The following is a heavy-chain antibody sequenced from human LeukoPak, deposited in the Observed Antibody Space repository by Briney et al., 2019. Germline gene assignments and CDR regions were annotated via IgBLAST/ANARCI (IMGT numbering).Heavy chain of an antibody. J-gene: IGHJ5*02. CDR2: VHFRGST. Sequence: SDTLTLTCTVSGGSITGNYWNWIRQSPGKGLEFIGYVHFRGSTDYNPSLKSRATILLDMSRNRFSLQLTSVTAADTAIYYCARGWRGYRYAIDHWGQGILVTVSA. V-gene: IGHV4-59*08. D-gene: IGHD2-15*01. CDR1: GGSITGNY. CDR3: ARGWRGYRYAIDH.